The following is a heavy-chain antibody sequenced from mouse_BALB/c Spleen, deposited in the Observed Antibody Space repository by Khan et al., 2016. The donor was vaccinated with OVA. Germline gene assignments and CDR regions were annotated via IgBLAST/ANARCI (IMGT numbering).Heavy chain of an antibody. CDR1: GHTFTDFT. CDR2: VNTYYGDA. Sequence: VQLQESGAELVRPGVSVKISCKGSGHTFTDFTMHWVKQSHAKSLEWIGVVNTYYGDATYNQKFKGKATMTVDKSSTTAYMELARLTSEDSAIYYCGRGGGGDRFAYWGQGTLVTVSA. V-gene: IGHV1S137*01. CDR3: GRGGGGDRFAY. J-gene: IGHJ3*01.